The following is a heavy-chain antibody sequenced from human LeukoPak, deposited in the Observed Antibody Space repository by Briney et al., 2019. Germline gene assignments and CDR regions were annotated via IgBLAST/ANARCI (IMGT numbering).Heavy chain of an antibody. D-gene: IGHD1-14*01. CDR3: ARDSRVGTTHYYYYMDV. V-gene: IGHV3-30*04. J-gene: IGHJ6*03. Sequence: GGSLRLSCAASGFTFSTYAMHWVRQAPGKGLEWVAVISYDGSSKYYADSVKGRFTISRDNSKSTLYLQMNSLRAEDTAVYYCARDSRVGTTHYYYYMDVWGKGAMVTVSS. CDR2: ISYDGSSK. CDR1: GFTFSTYA.